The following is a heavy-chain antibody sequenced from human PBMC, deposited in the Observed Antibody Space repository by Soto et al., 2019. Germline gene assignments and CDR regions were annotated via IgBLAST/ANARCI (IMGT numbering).Heavy chain of an antibody. D-gene: IGHD1-1*01. CDR1: GGSISSGDYY. CDR3: AKGPLEDGYYYGMDV. CDR2: IYYSGST. J-gene: IGHJ6*02. V-gene: IGHV4-31*03. Sequence: PSETLSLTCTVSGGSISSGDYYWSWIRQHPGKGLEWIGYIYYSGSTYYNPSLKSRVTISVDTSKNQFSLKLSSVTAADTAVYYCAKGPLEDGYYYGMDVWGQGTTVTVSS.